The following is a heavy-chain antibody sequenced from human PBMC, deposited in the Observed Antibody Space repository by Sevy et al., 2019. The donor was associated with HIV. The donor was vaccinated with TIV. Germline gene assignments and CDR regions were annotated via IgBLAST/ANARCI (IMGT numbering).Heavy chain of an antibody. Sequence: GGSLRLSCAASTFTFSDYYMTWIRQAPGKGLEWVSHISSGGSNKYYADSVKGRFTISRDNAQNSLYLQMNSLRVEDPALYYCARVRYNYGSYYFDYWGQGTLVTVSS. D-gene: IGHD5-18*01. CDR1: TFTFSDYY. CDR2: ISSGGSNK. CDR3: ARVRYNYGSYYFDY. V-gene: IGHV3-11*01. J-gene: IGHJ4*02.